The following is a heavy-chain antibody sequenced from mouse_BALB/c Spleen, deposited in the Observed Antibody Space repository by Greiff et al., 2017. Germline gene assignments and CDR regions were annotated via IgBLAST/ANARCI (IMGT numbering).Heavy chain of an antibody. CDR3: ARHTAY. CDR1: GFTFSSYA. D-gene: IGHD1-2*01. CDR2: ISSGGSYT. V-gene: IGHV5-9-3*01. J-gene: IGHJ3*01. Sequence: EVQRVESGGGLVQPGGSRKLSCAASGFTFSSYAMSWVRQTPEKRLEWVATISSGGSYTYYPDSVKGRFTISRDNAKNTLYLQMSSLRSEDTAMYYCARHTAYWGQGTLVTVSA.